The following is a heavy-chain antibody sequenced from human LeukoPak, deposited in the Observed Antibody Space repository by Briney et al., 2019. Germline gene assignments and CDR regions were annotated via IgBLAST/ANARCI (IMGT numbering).Heavy chain of an antibody. CDR2: IYPGDSDT. CDR3: ASNPRIAVEGFFAFDI. CDR1: GYSFTSYW. V-gene: IGHV5-51*01. D-gene: IGHD6-19*01. Sequence: GESLKISCKGSGYSFTSYWIGWVRQMPGKGLEWMGIIYPGDSDTRYSPSFQGQVTISADKSISTAYLQWSSLKASDTAMYYCASNPRIAVEGFFAFDIWGQGTMVTVSS. J-gene: IGHJ3*02.